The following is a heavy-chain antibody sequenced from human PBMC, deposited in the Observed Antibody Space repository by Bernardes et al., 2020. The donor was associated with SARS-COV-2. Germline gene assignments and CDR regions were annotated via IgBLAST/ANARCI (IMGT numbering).Heavy chain of an antibody. CDR1: GGSVEGFY. Sequence: SETLSLTCTVSGGSVEGFYWSWIRQPAGQGLEWLGRVSASGYIKYNPSLGSRVTMSLDTSKNQFSLRLHSMTAADTAVYYCARDLDAPRGVIAHDSWGQGTLVTVSS. J-gene: IGHJ5*01. CDR3: ARDLDAPRGVIAHDS. D-gene: IGHD2-21*01. CDR2: VSASGYI. V-gene: IGHV4-4*07.